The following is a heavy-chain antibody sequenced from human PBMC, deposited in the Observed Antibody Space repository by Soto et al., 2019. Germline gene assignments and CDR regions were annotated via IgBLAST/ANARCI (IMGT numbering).Heavy chain of an antibody. CDR2: IFPLTDIP. V-gene: IGHV1-69*02. CDR1: GGTFRNYP. CDR3: ARGPLVVLNYFES. Sequence: QVQLVQSGTEVKKPGSSVKVSCKASGGTFRNYPINWVRQAPGQGLEWMGSIFPLTDIPDSAQNFQARLTISADKSTITAYMELRSLTSDDTAMYFCARGPLVVLNYFESWGQGTLVTVYS. J-gene: IGHJ4*02.